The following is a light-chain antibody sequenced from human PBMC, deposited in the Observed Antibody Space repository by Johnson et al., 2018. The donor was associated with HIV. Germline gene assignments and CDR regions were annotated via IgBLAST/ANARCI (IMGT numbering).Light chain of an antibody. Sequence: QSVLTQPPSVSAAPGQKVTISCSGSSSNIGNNYVSWFQQLPGTAPKLLICENDKRPSGIPDRFSGSKSGTSATLGITGLQTGDEADYYCGTWDSSLSFYFFGTGTKVTVL. CDR3: GTWDSSLSFYF. CDR2: END. CDR1: SSNIGNNY. J-gene: IGLJ1*01. V-gene: IGLV1-51*02.